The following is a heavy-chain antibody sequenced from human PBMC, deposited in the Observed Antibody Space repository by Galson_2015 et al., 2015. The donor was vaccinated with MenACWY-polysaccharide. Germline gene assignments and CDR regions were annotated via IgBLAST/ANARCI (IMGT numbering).Heavy chain of an antibody. V-gene: IGHV3-23*01. CDR2: IGSDGDRT. CDR3: AKDCCATTTCCYSTDG. CDR1: GFTFNNYA. D-gene: IGHD2-15*01. J-gene: IGHJ4*02. Sequence: SLRLSCAASGFTFNNYAMTWVRQAPGKGLGWVSSIGSDGDRTYYADSVKGRFTVSRDNSRNTLFLQMNTLRAEDTAIYYCAKDCCATTTCCYSTDGWGQGTLVTVSS.